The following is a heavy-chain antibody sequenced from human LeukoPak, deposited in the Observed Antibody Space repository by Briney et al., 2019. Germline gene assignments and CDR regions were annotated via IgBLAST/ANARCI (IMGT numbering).Heavy chain of an antibody. CDR2: TYYRSKWNY. CDR3: ARDPSDDQGLDC. Sequence: QTLSLTCAISGDSVSSNTAAWYWIRQSPSRGLEWLGRTYYRSKWNYQYAVSVRSRITINVDTSKNQFSLQLNSVTPEDTAVYYCARDPSDDQGLDCWGQGTLVTVSS. J-gene: IGHJ4*02. CDR1: GDSVSSNTAA. V-gene: IGHV6-1*01. D-gene: IGHD3-16*01.